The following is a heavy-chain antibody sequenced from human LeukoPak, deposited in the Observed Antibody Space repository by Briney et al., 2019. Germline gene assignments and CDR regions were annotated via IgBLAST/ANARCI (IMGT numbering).Heavy chain of an antibody. CDR1: GFTVSSNY. CDR3: ARSRGPNTFGGVHDY. CDR2: IYSGGNT. D-gene: IGHD3-16*01. V-gene: IGHV3-53*01. Sequence: GGSLRLSCAASGFTVSSNYLSWVRQAPGKGLECVSVIYSGGNTYYADSVKGRFTISRDNSKNTLYLQMNSLRAEDTAVYYCARSRGPNTFGGVHDYWGQGTLVTVSS. J-gene: IGHJ4*02.